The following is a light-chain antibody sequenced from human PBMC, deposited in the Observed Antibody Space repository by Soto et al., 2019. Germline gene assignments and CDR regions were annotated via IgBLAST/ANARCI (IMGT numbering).Light chain of an antibody. CDR1: QSVGST. CDR3: QQYNNRPPIT. Sequence: EIVLTQSPVTLSLSPGESATLSCRASQSVGSTLAWYQQRPGQAPRLLIYCASTRAAGIPVRFSGSGCVTEFTLTISGRQSEDVGVYLCQQYNNRPPITFGQGTRLEIK. V-gene: IGKV3D-15*01. CDR2: CAS. J-gene: IGKJ5*01.